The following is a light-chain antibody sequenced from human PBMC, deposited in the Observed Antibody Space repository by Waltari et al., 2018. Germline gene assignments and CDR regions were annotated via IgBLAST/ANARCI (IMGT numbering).Light chain of an antibody. CDR3: ASWDDSLSGYV. Sequence: QSVLTQPPSASGTPGQRVTLSCSGSSSNIGSNYVYWFQQLPGTAPKLLICRSNQRPSGVPDRFSGSKSGTSASLAISGLRSEDEADYYCASWDDSLSGYVFGTGTKVTVL. J-gene: IGLJ1*01. V-gene: IGLV1-47*01. CDR2: RSN. CDR1: SSNIGSNY.